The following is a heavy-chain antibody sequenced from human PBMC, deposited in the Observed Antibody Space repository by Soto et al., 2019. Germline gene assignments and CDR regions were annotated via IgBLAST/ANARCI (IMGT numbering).Heavy chain of an antibody. D-gene: IGHD3-10*01. J-gene: IGHJ6*03. CDR2: IKQDGSEK. CDR1: GFTFSSYW. Sequence: GGSLRLSCAASGFTFSSYWMSWVRQAPGKGLEWVANIKQDGSEKYYVDSVKGRFTISRDNAKNSLYLQMNSLRAEDTAVYYCAREGVDYNYYYYYMDVWGKGTTVTVSS. CDR3: AREGVDYNYYYYYMDV. V-gene: IGHV3-7*01.